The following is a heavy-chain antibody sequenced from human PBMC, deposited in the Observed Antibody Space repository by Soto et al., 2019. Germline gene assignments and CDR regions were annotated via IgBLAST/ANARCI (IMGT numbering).Heavy chain of an antibody. D-gene: IGHD1-26*01. CDR1: VFTFNTHW. J-gene: IGHJ4*02. Sequence: HPGGSLRLSCTSSVFTFNTHWMHCVRHSPGKGLVWVSRIYFDGITTNYADSVKGRLTVSRDNAKNTVYLHVNTLRDEDTAVYYCARGGEMGVDYWGQGTLVTVSS. CDR3: ARGGEMGVDY. V-gene: IGHV3-74*01. CDR2: IYFDGITT.